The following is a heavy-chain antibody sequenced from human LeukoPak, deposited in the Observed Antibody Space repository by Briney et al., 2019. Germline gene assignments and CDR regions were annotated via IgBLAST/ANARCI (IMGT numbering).Heavy chain of an antibody. CDR2: ISYDGSNK. V-gene: IGHV3-30*18. D-gene: IGHD5-12*01. J-gene: IGHJ6*02. Sequence: PGGSLRLSCAASGFTFSSYGMHWVRQAPGKGLEWVAVISYDGSNKYYADSVKGRFTISRDNSKNTLYLQMNSLRAEDTAVYYCAKVHGATIPYYYSGRDVWGQGTTVTVSS. CDR1: GFTFSSYG. CDR3: AKVHGATIPYYYSGRDV.